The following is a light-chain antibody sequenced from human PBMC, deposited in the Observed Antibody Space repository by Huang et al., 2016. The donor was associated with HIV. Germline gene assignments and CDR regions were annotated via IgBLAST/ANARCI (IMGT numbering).Light chain of an antibody. Sequence: DIEMTQPPSSLSASVGDTVTISCRAGDNIDTYLHWYQQKPGEAPKLLITGASNLKAGVPLRFRDGGAGTYFTLTINSLQPEEFATYYCQQTFVAPPEDTFGQGTRLENK. CDR2: GAS. V-gene: IGKV1-39*01. J-gene: IGKJ2*01. CDR3: QQTFVAPPEDT. CDR1: DNIDTY.